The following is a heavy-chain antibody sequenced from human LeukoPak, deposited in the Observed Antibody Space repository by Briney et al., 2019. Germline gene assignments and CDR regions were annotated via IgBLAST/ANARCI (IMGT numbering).Heavy chain of an antibody. Sequence: ASETLSPTCTVSGGSISSYYWSWIRQPPGKGLEWIGYIYYSGSTNYNPSLKSRVTISVDTSKNQFSLKLSSVTAADTAVYYCARDLQHDYYGSGSYPLGFDPWGQGTLVTVSS. CDR2: IYYSGST. CDR1: GGSISSYY. J-gene: IGHJ5*02. CDR3: ARDLQHDYYGSGSYPLGFDP. D-gene: IGHD3-10*01. V-gene: IGHV4-59*01.